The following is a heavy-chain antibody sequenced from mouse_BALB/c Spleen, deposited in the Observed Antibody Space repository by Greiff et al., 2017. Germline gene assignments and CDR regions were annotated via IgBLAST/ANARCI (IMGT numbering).Heavy chain of an antibody. Sequence: QVQLKESGPGLVAPSQSLSITCTVSGFSLTSYDISWIRQPPGKGLEWLGVIWTGGGTNYNSAFMSRLSISKDNSKSQVFLKMNSLQTDDTAIYYCVREGGYYEDAMDYWGQGTSVTVSS. V-gene: IGHV2-9-2*01. D-gene: IGHD2-3*01. CDR3: VREGGYYEDAMDY. CDR2: IWTGGGT. CDR1: GFSLTSYD. J-gene: IGHJ4*01.